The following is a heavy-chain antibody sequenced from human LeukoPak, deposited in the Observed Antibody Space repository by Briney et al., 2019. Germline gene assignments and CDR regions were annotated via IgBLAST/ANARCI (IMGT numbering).Heavy chain of an antibody. V-gene: IGHV1-18*01. J-gene: IGHJ3*02. CDR2: ISAYNGNT. CDR1: GGTFSSYA. D-gene: IGHD6-13*01. Sequence: ASVKVSCKASGGTFSSYAISWVRQAPGQGLEWMGWISAYNGNTNYAQKLQGRVTMTTDTSTSTAYMELRSLRSDDTAVYYCARVKGQQQLVDAFDIWGQGTMVTVSS. CDR3: ARVKGQQQLVDAFDI.